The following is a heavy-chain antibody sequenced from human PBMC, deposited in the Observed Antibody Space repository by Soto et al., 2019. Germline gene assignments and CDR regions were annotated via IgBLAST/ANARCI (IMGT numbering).Heavy chain of an antibody. CDR2: ISSSGSTI. V-gene: IGHV3-11*01. J-gene: IGHJ3*02. Sequence: QVQLVESGGGWVKPGGSLRLSCAASGFTFSDYYMSWIRQAPGKGLEWVSYISSSGSTIYYADSVKGRFTISRDNAKNSLYLHMNSLRAEDTAVYYCANSMYTAMVTPNSAFDIWGQGTMVTVSS. D-gene: IGHD5-18*01. CDR3: ANSMYTAMVTPNSAFDI. CDR1: GFTFSDYY.